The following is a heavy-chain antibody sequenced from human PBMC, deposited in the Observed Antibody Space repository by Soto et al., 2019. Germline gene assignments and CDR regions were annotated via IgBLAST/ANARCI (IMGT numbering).Heavy chain of an antibody. J-gene: IGHJ6*02. CDR1: GFSFSAFS. CDR3: ARDRGYDAHDYYYNAMDV. V-gene: IGHV3-21*01. Sequence: GGSLRLSCASSGFSFSAFSMNWVRQAPGKGLEWVSGIRGFSPYTFYAESVKGRFTISRDNAKNSLYLQMDSLRAEDTAVYYCARDRGYDAHDYYYNAMDVWGQGTTVTVSS. CDR2: IRGFSPYT. D-gene: IGHD3-10*01.